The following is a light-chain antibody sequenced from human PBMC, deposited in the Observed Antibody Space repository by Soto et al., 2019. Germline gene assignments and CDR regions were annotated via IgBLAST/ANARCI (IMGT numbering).Light chain of an antibody. CDR2: AAS. CDR1: QGITHW. CDR3: QQANSFPLT. V-gene: IGKV1-12*01. J-gene: IGKJ5*01. Sequence: DIQMTQSPSSMSASLGDRVTITCRASQGITHWLAWYQQRPGRAPKCLIYAASILESGVPSRFTGSGSGTNFTLTINDLQPEDFATYFCQQANSFPLTFGQGTRLEIK.